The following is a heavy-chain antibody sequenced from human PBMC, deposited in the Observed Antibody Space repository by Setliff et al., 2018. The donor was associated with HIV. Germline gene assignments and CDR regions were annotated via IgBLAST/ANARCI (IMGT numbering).Heavy chain of an antibody. V-gene: IGHV3-11*01. Sequence: GGSLRLSCAASGFTFRNYYMSWIRQTPGKGLEWVSFVTGDGRTKKDADSVRGRFTISRDNAKNTLSLQMNSLGAEDTAVYYCANRLRGYNKWYYFDYWGQGTLVTVSS. CDR3: ANRLRGYNKWYYFDY. CDR1: GFTFRNYY. D-gene: IGHD1-1*01. J-gene: IGHJ4*02. CDR2: VTGDGRTK.